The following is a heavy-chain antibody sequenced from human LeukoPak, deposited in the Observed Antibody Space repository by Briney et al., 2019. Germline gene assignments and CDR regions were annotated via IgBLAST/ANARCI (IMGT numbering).Heavy chain of an antibody. V-gene: IGHV1-69*05. CDR1: GYTFTSYG. Sequence: GASVKVSCKASGYTFTSYGISWVRQAPGQGLEWMGGIIPIFGTANYAQKFQGRVTITTDESTSTAYMELSSLRSEDTAVYYCARGGAIPFNWFDPWGQGTLVTVSS. D-gene: IGHD1-26*01. CDR3: ARGGAIPFNWFDP. J-gene: IGHJ5*02. CDR2: IIPIFGTA.